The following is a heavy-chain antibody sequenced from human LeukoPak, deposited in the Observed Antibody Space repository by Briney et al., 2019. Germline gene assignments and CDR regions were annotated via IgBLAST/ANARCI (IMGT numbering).Heavy chain of an antibody. Sequence: SVKVSCKASGGTFSSYAISWVRQAPGQGLEGMGGIIPIFGTANYAQKFQGRVTITTDESTSTAYMELSSLRSEDTTVYYCARSPYSSSRGWFDPWGQGTLVTVSS. D-gene: IGHD6-6*01. CDR3: ARSPYSSSRGWFDP. J-gene: IGHJ5*02. CDR2: IIPIFGTA. V-gene: IGHV1-69*05. CDR1: GGTFSSYA.